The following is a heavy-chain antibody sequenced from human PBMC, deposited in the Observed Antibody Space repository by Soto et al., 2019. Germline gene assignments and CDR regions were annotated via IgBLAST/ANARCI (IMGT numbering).Heavy chain of an antibody. D-gene: IGHD2-2*01. CDR2: IFSNDEK. J-gene: IGHJ5*02. CDR1: GFSLSNARLG. V-gene: IGHV2-26*01. Sequence: QVTLKEYGPLVVKPTETLTLTCTVSGFSLSNARLGVSWIRQPQGTDLEWLAHIFSNDEKSYSTSLSNRLTISKDTSKSQVVLTMTNVDPVDSGTYDCALINDCSRTACYFASFAPWGQGTLVTVSS. CDR3: ALINDCSRTACYFASFAP.